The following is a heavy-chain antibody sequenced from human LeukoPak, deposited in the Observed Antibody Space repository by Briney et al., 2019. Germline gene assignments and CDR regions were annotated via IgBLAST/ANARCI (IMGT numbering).Heavy chain of an antibody. CDR3: AKDSLIRLWSYRFDY. J-gene: IGHJ4*02. V-gene: IGHV3-23*01. Sequence: GGSLRLSCAASGFTFSSYAMSWVRQAPGKGLEWVSAISGSGGSTYYADSVKGRFTISRDNSKNTLYLQMNSLRAEDTAVYYCAKDSLIRLWSYRFDYWGQGTLVTVSS. D-gene: IGHD5-18*01. CDR1: GFTFSSYA. CDR2: ISGSGGST.